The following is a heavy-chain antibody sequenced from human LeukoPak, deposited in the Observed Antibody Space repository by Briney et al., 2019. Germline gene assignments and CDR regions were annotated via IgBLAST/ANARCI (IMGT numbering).Heavy chain of an antibody. V-gene: IGHV2-5*02. Sequence: SGPTLVNPTQTLTLTCTFSGFSLNTRGVGVGWIRQPPGRALEWLALIYWDDDRRYNPSLKSRLTITKDTSKNQVVLTMTNMDSVDTATYFCAHRENYYDSSVFDNWGQGTLVTVSS. CDR2: IYWDDDR. CDR3: AHRENYYDSSVFDN. D-gene: IGHD3-22*01. CDR1: GFSLNTRGVG. J-gene: IGHJ4*02.